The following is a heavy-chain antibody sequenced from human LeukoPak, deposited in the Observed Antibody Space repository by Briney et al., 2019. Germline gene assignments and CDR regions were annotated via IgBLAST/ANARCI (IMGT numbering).Heavy chain of an antibody. CDR1: GFIFRSYG. J-gene: IGHJ4*02. V-gene: IGHV3-30*02. CDR2: IRHDGIDK. D-gene: IGHD4-11*01. CDR3: EIDYLSNDY. Sequence: GGSLRLSCAASGFIFRSYGLHWVRQGPGKGLEWVAFIRHDGIDKYYADSVTGRFTISRDNSKNTVYLEMSSLRVEDTAVYYCEIDYLSNDYWGQGTLVTVSS.